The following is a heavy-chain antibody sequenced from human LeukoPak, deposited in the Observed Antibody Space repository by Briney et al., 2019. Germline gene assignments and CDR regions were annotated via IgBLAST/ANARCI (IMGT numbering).Heavy chain of an antibody. V-gene: IGHV4-59*01. J-gene: IGHJ4*02. Sequence: SETLSLTCSVSGGSISSLYWSWIRQPPGKGLEWIGYIYYTGSTNYNPSLKSRVTISEDTSKNQFSLNLTSVTAADTAVYYCARAMRGYSDYWGQGTLVTVSS. CDR1: GGSISSLY. CDR2: IYYTGST. CDR3: ARAMRGYSDY.